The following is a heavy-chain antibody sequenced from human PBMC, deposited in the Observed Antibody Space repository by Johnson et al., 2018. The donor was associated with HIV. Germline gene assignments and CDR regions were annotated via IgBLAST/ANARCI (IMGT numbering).Heavy chain of an antibody. CDR2: IRYDGRNN. Sequence: QVQLVESGGGVVQPGGSLRLSCAASGFTFSSYGMHWVRQAPGKGLEWVAFIRYDGRNNYYADSVKGRFTISRDNSKNTLYLQMNSLRAEDTAVYYCAKAREYDSTGHDAFDIWGQGTMVTVSS. CDR3: AKAREYDSTGHDAFDI. V-gene: IGHV3-30*02. J-gene: IGHJ3*02. D-gene: IGHD3-22*01. CDR1: GFTFSSYG.